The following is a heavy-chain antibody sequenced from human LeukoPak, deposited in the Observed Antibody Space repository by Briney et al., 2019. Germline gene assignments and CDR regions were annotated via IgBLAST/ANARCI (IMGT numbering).Heavy chain of an antibody. CDR2: ISSSSSYI. Sequence: GGSLRLSCAASGFTFSSYSMNWVRQAPGKGLEWVSSISSSSSYIFYADSVKGRFTISRDNAKNSLYLQMNSLRAEDTAVYYCARDYYDSSGYNHGDYWGQGTLVTVSS. V-gene: IGHV3-21*01. CDR3: ARDYYDSSGYNHGDY. D-gene: IGHD3-22*01. J-gene: IGHJ4*02. CDR1: GFTFSSYS.